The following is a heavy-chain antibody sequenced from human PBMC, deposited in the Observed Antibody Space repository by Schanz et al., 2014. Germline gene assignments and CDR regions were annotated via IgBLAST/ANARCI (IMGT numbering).Heavy chain of an antibody. V-gene: IGHV3-23*01. Sequence: EVQLLESGGGLVQPGGSLRLSCAASGFTFSSYAMSWVRQAPGKGLEWVSAISGSGGSTYYADSVKGRFTISRDNSKNTLYLQMNSLRPEDTAVYYCAKYRGYYRFSGSYRELEYWGQGTLVTDSS. CDR3: AKYRGYYRFSGSYRELEY. D-gene: IGHD3-10*01. CDR1: GFTFSSYA. CDR2: ISGSGGST. J-gene: IGHJ4*02.